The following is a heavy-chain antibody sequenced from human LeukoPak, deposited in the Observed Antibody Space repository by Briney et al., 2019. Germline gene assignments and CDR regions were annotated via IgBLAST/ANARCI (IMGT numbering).Heavy chain of an antibody. CDR3: ARDLGPDDYYDSSGYYPIGGY. CDR2: ISSSGGTI. CDR1: GFTFSSYE. D-gene: IGHD3-22*01. J-gene: IGHJ4*02. V-gene: IGHV3-48*03. Sequence: GGSLRLSCAASGFTFSSYEMNWVRQAPGKGLEWVSDISSSGGTIDYADSVKGRCSISRDNAKNSLYLHMNSLRAEDTAVYYCARDLGPDDYYDSSGYYPIGGYWGQGTLVTVSS.